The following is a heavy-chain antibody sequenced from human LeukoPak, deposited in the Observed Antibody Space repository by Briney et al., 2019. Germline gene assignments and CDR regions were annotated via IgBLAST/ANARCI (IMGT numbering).Heavy chain of an antibody. Sequence: PSETLSLTCAVSGYSISSSNWWGWIRQPPGKGLEWIGYIYYSGSTYYNPSLKSRVTMSVDTSKNQFSLKLSSVTAVDTAVYYCARLYGGNSISTPHPWGQGTLVTVSS. D-gene: IGHD4-23*01. CDR1: GYSISSSNW. V-gene: IGHV4-28*01. CDR3: ARLYGGNSISTPHP. J-gene: IGHJ5*02. CDR2: IYYSGST.